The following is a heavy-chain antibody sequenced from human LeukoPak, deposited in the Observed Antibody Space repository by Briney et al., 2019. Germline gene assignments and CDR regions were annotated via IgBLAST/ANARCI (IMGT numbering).Heavy chain of an antibody. CDR3: ARDLVMDDAFDI. CDR1: GFTFSSYS. CDR2: ISWSGSYI. J-gene: IGHJ3*02. V-gene: IGHV3-21*01. D-gene: IGHD3-16*01. Sequence: GGSLRLSCAASGFTFSSYSMNWVRQAPGKGLEWVSSISWSGSYIYYADSVKGRFTISRDNAKNSLYLQMNSLRAEDTAVYYCARDLVMDDAFDIWGQGTMVTVSS.